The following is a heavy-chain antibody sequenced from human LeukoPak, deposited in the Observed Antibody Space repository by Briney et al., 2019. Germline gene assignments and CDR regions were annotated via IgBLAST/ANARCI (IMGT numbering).Heavy chain of an antibody. J-gene: IGHJ4*02. Sequence: SETLSLTCTVSGGSISSSSYYWGWIRQPPGKGLEWIGSIYYSGSTYYNPSLKSRVTISVDTSKNQFSLKLSSVTAADTAVYYCARDRGRDGYNIWGQGTLVTVSS. CDR2: IYYSGST. D-gene: IGHD5-24*01. CDR1: GGSISSSSYY. V-gene: IGHV4-39*07. CDR3: ARDRGRDGYNI.